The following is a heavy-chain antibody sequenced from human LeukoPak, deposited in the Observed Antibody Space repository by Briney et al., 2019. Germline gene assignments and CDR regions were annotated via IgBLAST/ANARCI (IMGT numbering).Heavy chain of an antibody. V-gene: IGHV3-66*01. CDR2: IYSDGST. CDR3: ARDLTYGGKRGYYFDY. D-gene: IGHD4-23*01. Sequence: GGSLRLSCAASGFTFRSYWMTWVRQYPGKGLEWVSVIYSDGSTYYADSVKGRFTISRDNSENTLYLQMNNLRAEDTAVYYCARDLTYGGKRGYYFDYWGQGTLVTVSS. J-gene: IGHJ4*02. CDR1: GFTFRSYW.